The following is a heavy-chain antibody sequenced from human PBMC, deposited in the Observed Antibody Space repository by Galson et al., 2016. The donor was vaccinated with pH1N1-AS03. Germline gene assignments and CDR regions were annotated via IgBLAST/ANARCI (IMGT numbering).Heavy chain of an antibody. CDR3: ARTAVSIPGTREWYFDL. J-gene: IGHJ2*01. CDR1: GGSIRNTFYF. V-gene: IGHV4-39*07. CDR2: IFYTGSA. Sequence: SETLSLTCPVSGGSIRNTFYFWGWVRQPPGRGLEWIGSIFYTGSAYYNPSLESRVTISIDTSRNQFSLNLASVTAADTAVYYCARTAVSIPGTREWYFDLWGRGSLVTASS. D-gene: IGHD1-26*01.